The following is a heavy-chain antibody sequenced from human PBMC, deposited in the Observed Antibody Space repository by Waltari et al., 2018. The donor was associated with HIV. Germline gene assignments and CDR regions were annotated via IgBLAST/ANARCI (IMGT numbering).Heavy chain of an antibody. CDR2: ISYDGNNR. CDR1: GFTFVDSG. D-gene: IGHD5-18*01. V-gene: IGHV3-30*03. J-gene: IGHJ4*02. Sequence: QVQLVESGGGVVQPGTSLRLSCAASGFTFVDSGRHWVRQAPGKGLEWVAVISYDGNNRNHADSVKGRFSISRDNSKNTLYLQMNSLRVEDTAVYYCARGMGYGGSAEGFDYWGQGTLVTVSS. CDR3: ARGMGYGGSAEGFDY.